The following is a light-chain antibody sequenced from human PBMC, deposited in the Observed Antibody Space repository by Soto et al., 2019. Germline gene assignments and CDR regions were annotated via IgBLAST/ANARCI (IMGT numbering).Light chain of an antibody. CDR2: KAS. J-gene: IGKJ2*01. V-gene: IGKV1-5*03. Sequence: DIQMTQSPSTLSASVGDRVTITCRASRSISGWLAWYQQKPGKAPKLLIYKASSLQSGVPSRFSGSGSGTEFTLTVSSLQPDDFAPYYCQQYTSYPYTFGLGTKLEIK. CDR1: RSISGW. CDR3: QQYTSYPYT.